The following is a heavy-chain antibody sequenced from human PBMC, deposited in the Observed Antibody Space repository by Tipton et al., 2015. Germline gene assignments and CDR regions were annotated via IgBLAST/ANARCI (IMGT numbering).Heavy chain of an antibody. CDR3: ARDLEHGMDV. V-gene: IGHV4-39*07. Sequence: TLSLTCTVSGGSISSSSYYWAWIRQPPGKGLEWIGSLYFSGTTHYNPSLKRRVTISLDTSKNQFSLTPNSVTAADTAVYYCARDLEHGMDVWGQGTTVTVSS. CDR1: GGSISSSSYY. CDR2: LYFSGTT. D-gene: IGHD5-24*01. J-gene: IGHJ6*02.